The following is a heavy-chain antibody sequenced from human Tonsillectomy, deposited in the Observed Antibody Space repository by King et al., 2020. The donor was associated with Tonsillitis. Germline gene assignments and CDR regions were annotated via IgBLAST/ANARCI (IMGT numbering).Heavy chain of an antibody. Sequence: TLKESGPTLVKPTQTLTLTCTVSGMSVTTGGVGGGWIRQPPGKALEWLALIYWDDTEYYRPSLKNRLNITKDNSKNQVVLTMTNMDPVDTATYYCARTGEPYFDSWGQGTLVIVSS. V-gene: IGHV2-5*02. D-gene: IGHD7-27*01. J-gene: IGHJ4*02. CDR3: ARTGEPYFDS. CDR2: IYWDDTE. CDR1: GMSVTTGGVG.